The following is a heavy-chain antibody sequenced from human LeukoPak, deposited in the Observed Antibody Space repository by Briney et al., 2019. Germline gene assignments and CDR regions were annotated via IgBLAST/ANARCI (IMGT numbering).Heavy chain of an antibody. J-gene: IGHJ4*02. Sequence: GGPLRLSCAASGFTFSSYEMNWVRQAPGKGLEWVSYISSSGSTIYYADSVKGRFTISRDNAKNSLYLQMNSLRAEDTAVYYCARDGITFGGVRSFDYWGQGTLVTVSS. D-gene: IGHD3-16*01. CDR1: GFTFSSYE. V-gene: IGHV3-48*03. CDR2: ISSSGSTI. CDR3: ARDGITFGGVRSFDY.